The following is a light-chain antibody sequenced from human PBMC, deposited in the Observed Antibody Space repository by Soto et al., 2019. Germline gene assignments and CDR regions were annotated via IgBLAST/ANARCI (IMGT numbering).Light chain of an antibody. J-gene: IGLJ2*01. V-gene: IGLV2-8*01. CDR2: EVT. CDR3: SSYTGSLLI. Sequence: QSVLTQPPSASGSPGQSVTISCTGTSSDVGGYNYVSWYQQHPGKAPKLMIYEVTKRPSGVPDRFSGSKSGNTASLTVSGLQAEDEADYYCSSYTGSLLIFGGGTKVTVL. CDR1: SSDVGGYNY.